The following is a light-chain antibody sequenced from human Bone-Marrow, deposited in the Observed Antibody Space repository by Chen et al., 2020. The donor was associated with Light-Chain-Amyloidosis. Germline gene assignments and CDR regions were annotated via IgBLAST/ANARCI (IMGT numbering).Light chain of an antibody. CDR1: SSNIGHSY. CDR2: DTS. J-gene: IGLJ3*02. CDR3: ESRDSSLHWV. Sequence: SALTQPPSLSAGPRQQVTISYSGNSSNIGHSYVSWYQQLPGTAPKLLIYDTSNRPSGTPDRFSGSKSGTSATLGITGLQTGDEADYYCESRDSSLHWVFGGGTKLTVL. V-gene: IGLV1-51*01.